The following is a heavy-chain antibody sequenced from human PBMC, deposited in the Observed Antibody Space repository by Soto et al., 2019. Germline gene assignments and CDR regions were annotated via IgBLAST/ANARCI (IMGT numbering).Heavy chain of an antibody. Sequence: TSETLSLTCTVSGGSISSYYWSWIRQPPGKGLEWIGYIYYSGSTNYNPSLKSRVTISVDTSKNQFSLKLSSVTAADTAVYYCGRVGGYYDILTGPFDYWGPGTLVTVSS. CDR2: IYYSGST. D-gene: IGHD3-9*01. J-gene: IGHJ4*02. CDR1: GGSISSYY. CDR3: GRVGGYYDILTGPFDY. V-gene: IGHV4-59*01.